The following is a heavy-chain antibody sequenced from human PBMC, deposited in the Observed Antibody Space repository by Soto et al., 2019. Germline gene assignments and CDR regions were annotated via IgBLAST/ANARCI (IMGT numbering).Heavy chain of an antibody. D-gene: IGHD6-13*01. J-gene: IGHJ4*02. CDR1: GYTFSGYF. CDR3: ARGYYSSSWRVFDC. Sequence: QVQLVQSGADVKKPGASVKVSCKTSGYTFSGYFMHWLRQAPGQGLEWMGWMNPNSGGTDYAQNCQSRVSMAWDTSISTAYMELSRLRSDDTAIYYCARGYYSSSWRVFDCWGQGPRVTVSS. V-gene: IGHV1-2*02. CDR2: MNPNSGGT.